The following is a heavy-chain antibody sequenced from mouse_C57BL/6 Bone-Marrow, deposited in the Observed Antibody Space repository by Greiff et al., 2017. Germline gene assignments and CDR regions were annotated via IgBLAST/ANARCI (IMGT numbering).Heavy chain of an antibody. CDR3: ARHRRTTGGGFAY. J-gene: IGHJ3*01. CDR1: GFTFSDYY. D-gene: IGHD1-1*01. V-gene: IGHV5-12*01. CDR2: ISTGGGST. Sequence: EVLLVESGGGLVQPGGSLKLSCAASGFTFSDYYMYWVRQTPEKRLEWVAYISTGGGSTYYPDTVKGRFTISRDNAKNTLYLQLSRLKSEDTAMDYCARHRRTTGGGFAYWGQGTLVTVSA.